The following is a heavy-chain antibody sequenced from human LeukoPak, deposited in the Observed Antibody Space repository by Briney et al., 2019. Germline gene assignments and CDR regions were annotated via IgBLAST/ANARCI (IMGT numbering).Heavy chain of an antibody. Sequence: GGSLRLSCAASGFTFSSYWMNWARQAPGKGLEWVVSINHNGNVNYYVDSVKGRFTISRDNAKNSLYLQMSNLRAEDTAVYYCARNRGYGGNSDTIYYYYYGMDVWGQGTTVTVSS. CDR2: INHNGNVN. CDR1: GFTFSSYW. V-gene: IGHV3-7*03. CDR3: ARNRGYGGNSDTIYYYYYGMDV. J-gene: IGHJ6*02. D-gene: IGHD4-23*01.